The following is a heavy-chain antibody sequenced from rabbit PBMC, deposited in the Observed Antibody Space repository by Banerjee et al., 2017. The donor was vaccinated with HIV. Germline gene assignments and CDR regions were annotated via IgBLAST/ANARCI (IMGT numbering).Heavy chain of an antibody. Sequence: QEQLVESGGGLVQPGGSLTLTCTASGFSFSNKYVMCWVRQAPGKGLEWIACINTSSGNTVYATWAKGRFTISRTSSTTVALQMTSLTAADTATYFCARSVAGADWSYALWGPGTLVTVS. CDR2: INTSSGNT. V-gene: IGHV1S45*01. J-gene: IGHJ6*01. CDR1: GFSFSNKYV. CDR3: ARSVAGADWSYAL. D-gene: IGHD8-1*01.